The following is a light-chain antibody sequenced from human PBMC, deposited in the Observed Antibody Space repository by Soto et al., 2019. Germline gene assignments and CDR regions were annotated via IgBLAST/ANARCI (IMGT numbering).Light chain of an antibody. CDR3: QQNYDYPWT. Sequence: DIQMTQSPSSLSASVGDRVTITCRSSQYISSYLNWYQQKPGKAPEVLIYAASRLQNGVPSRFSGRGSGTDFTLTISSLQPEDFASYFCQQNYDYPWTFGQGTKVDIX. V-gene: IGKV1-39*01. J-gene: IGKJ1*01. CDR2: AAS. CDR1: QYISSY.